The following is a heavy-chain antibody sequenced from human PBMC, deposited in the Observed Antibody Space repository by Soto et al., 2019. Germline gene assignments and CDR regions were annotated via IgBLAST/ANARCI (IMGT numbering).Heavy chain of an antibody. D-gene: IGHD3-16*01. V-gene: IGHV3-30*18. CDR3: AKDKLRGVYNGMDF. CDR1: GFTFSNSG. J-gene: IGHJ6*02. Sequence: QVQLVESGGGVVQPGRSLRLSCAASGFTFSNSGMHWVRQAPGKGLEWVAIISYDGSTKYYADSVKGLFTISRDNSKNTLYLQMTSLRAEDTAVYYCAKDKLRGVYNGMDFWGQGTTVTVSS. CDR2: ISYDGSTK.